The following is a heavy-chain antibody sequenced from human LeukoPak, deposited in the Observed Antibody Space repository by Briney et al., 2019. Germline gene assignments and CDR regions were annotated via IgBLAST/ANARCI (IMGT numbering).Heavy chain of an antibody. V-gene: IGHV4-59*01. Sequence: SETLSLTCTVSGGAISSYYWIWIRQPPGKGLEWIGYIYYSGSTNYNPSLKSRVTISVGTSKNQFSLKLSSVTAADTAGYYCARVGYQLLSVGNYYYYMDVWGRGTTVTVSS. D-gene: IGHD2-2*01. J-gene: IGHJ6*03. CDR1: GGAISSYY. CDR2: IYYSGST. CDR3: ARVGYQLLSVGNYYYYMDV.